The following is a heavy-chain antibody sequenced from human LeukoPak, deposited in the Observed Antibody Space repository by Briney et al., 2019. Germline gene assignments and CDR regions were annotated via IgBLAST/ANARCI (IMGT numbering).Heavy chain of an antibody. Sequence: SETLSLTCIVSGGFINGYYWNWIRLPPGKGLEWIGYIFSTGSTKYSPALKSRVNISLDTSKNQLSLQVTSATAADTAMYYCARRPLDDCSIGNCYTYGFDIWGRGTMVTVST. V-gene: IGHV4-59*08. D-gene: IGHD2-15*01. CDR3: ARRPLDDCSIGNCYTYGFDI. CDR2: IFSTGST. J-gene: IGHJ3*02. CDR1: GGFINGYY.